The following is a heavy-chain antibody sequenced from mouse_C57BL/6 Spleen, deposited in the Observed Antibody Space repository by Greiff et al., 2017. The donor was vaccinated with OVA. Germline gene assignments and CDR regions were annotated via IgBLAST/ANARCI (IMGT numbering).Heavy chain of an antibody. CDR3: ARSALWYDY. V-gene: IGHV1-81*01. CDR2: IYPRSGNT. J-gene: IGHJ2*01. D-gene: IGHD2-1*01. Sequence: LVESGAELARPGASVKLSCKASGYTFTSYGISWVKQRTGQGLEWIGEIYPRSGNTYYNEKFKGKATLTADKSSSTAYMELRSLTSEDSAVYFCARSALWYDYWGQGTTLTVSS. CDR1: GYTFTSYG.